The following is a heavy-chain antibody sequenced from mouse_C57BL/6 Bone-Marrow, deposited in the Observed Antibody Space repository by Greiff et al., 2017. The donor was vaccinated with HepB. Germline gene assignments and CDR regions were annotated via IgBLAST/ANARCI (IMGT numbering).Heavy chain of an antibody. J-gene: IGHJ1*03. Sequence: HLVESGGDLVKPGGSLKLSCAASGFTFSSYGMSWVRQTPDKRLEWVATISSGGSYTYYPDSVKGRFPISRDNAKNTLYLQMRSLKSEDTAMYYCARNNYNDYDGWYFDVWGTGTTVTVSS. V-gene: IGHV5-6*01. CDR1: GFTFSSYG. CDR3: ARNNYNDYDGWYFDV. CDR2: ISSGGSYT. D-gene: IGHD2-4*01.